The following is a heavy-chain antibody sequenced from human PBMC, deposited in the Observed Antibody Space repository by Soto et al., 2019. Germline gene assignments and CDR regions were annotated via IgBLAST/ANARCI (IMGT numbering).Heavy chain of an antibody. Sequence: QVQLVESGGGVVQPGRSLRLSCAASGFTFSSYGIHWVRQALGKGLEWVAFISYDGSNKYYTDSVKGRFTISRDNSKNTLYLQMNGLRGEDTAVYYCAKRRNVLRFLEWSSGMEVWGQGTTVNVSS. V-gene: IGHV3-30*18. CDR1: GFTFSSYG. J-gene: IGHJ6*02. CDR2: ISYDGSNK. CDR3: AKRRNVLRFLEWSSGMEV. D-gene: IGHD3-3*01.